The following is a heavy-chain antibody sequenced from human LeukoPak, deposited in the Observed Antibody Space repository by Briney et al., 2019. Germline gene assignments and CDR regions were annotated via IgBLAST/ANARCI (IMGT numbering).Heavy chain of an antibody. D-gene: IGHD6-19*01. CDR1: GYTFSGYY. Sequence: ASVKVSCKASGYTFSGYYMHWVRQAPGQGLEWMGWINPNSGGTKYAQRFQGRVTMTRDTSISTAYMELSRLRSDDTAVYYCARDPSNTSGWYIFFDFWGQGTLVAVSS. CDR2: INPNSGGT. V-gene: IGHV1-2*02. J-gene: IGHJ4*02. CDR3: ARDPSNTSGWYIFFDF.